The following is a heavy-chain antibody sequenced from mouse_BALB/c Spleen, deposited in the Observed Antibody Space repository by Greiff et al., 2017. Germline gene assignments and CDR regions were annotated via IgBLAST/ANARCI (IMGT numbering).Heavy chain of an antibody. J-gene: IGHJ4*01. Sequence: EVQLQESGPSLVKPSQTLSLTCSVTGDSITSGYWNWIRKFPGNKLEYMGYISYSGSTYYNPSLKSRISITRDTSKNQYYLQLNSVTTEDTATYYCASPITTVGGYAMDYWGQGTSVTVSS. D-gene: IGHD1-1*01. CDR1: GDSITSGY. V-gene: IGHV3-8*02. CDR2: ISYSGST. CDR3: ASPITTVGGYAMDY.